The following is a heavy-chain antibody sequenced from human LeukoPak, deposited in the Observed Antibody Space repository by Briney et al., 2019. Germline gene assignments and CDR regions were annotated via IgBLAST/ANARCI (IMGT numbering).Heavy chain of an antibody. V-gene: IGHV1-46*01. CDR1: GYTXTSYY. J-gene: IGHJ4*02. Sequence: ASVKVSCKASGYTXTSYYMHWVRQAPGQGLEWMGIINPSGGSTTYAQQFQGRVTMTRDTSTSTVYMELSSLRSEDTAVYYCARGPWHYFDYWGQGTLVTVSS. CDR2: INPSGGST. CDR3: ARGPWHYFDY.